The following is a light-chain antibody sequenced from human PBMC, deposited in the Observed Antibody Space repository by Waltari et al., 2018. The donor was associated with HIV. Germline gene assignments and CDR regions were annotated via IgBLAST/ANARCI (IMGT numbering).Light chain of an antibody. CDR1: GAGHA. CDR2: GNN. V-gene: IGLV1-40*01. CDR3: QSFDSSLTGFV. Sequence: QSVLTQPPSVSGAPGQRVSISCTGSGAGHAVQWYQQIAGKAPKLLIFGNNKLPSGFPSRFLGSKSGTSASLAITGLQPEDDAHYYCQSFDSSLTGFVFGSGTEVVVL. J-gene: IGLJ1*01.